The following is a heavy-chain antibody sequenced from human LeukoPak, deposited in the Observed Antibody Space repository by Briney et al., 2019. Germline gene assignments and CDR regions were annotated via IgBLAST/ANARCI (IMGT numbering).Heavy chain of an antibody. Sequence: GGSLRLSCAASGFTFSSYSMNWVRQAPGKGLEWVSYISSSSSTIYYADSVKGRFTISRDNAKNSLYLQMNSLRVEDTAVYYCARAGGCGTTSSTSCYTYYYMDVWGKGTTVTVSS. V-gene: IGHV3-48*01. D-gene: IGHD2-2*02. CDR3: ARAGGCGTTSSTSCYTYYYMDV. CDR2: ISSSSSTI. CDR1: GFTFSSYS. J-gene: IGHJ6*03.